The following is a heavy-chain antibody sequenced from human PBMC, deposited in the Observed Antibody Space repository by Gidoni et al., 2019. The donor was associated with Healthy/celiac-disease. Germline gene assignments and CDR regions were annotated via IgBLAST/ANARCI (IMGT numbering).Heavy chain of an antibody. Sequence: QVQLQESGPVLVKPSQTLSLTCTVSGGSISSGGYYWRWIRQHPGKGLEWIGYIYYSGSTYYNPYLKSRVTIAVDTSKNQFSLKLSSVTAADTAVYYCARFRSRLVIPRVDAFDIWGQGTMVTVSS. V-gene: IGHV4-31*03. CDR2: IYYSGST. D-gene: IGHD3-9*01. CDR1: GGSISSGGYY. J-gene: IGHJ3*02. CDR3: ARFRSRLVIPRVDAFDI.